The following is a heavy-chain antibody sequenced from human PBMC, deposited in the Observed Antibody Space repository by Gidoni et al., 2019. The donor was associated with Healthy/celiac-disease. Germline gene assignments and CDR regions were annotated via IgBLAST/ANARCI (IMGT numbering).Heavy chain of an antibody. D-gene: IGHD4-17*01. CDR3: AKPNPFTVTRGRAALDV. V-gene: IGHV3-23*01. J-gene: IGHJ6*02. CDR2: ISGSGGST. Sequence: EVQLLESGGGLVQHGGSLRLSCAASGFTFSSYAMSWVRQAPGKGLEWVSAISGSGGSTYYADSVKGRFTISRDNSKNTLYLQMNSLRAEDTAVYYCAKPNPFTVTRGRAALDVWGQGTTVTVSS. CDR1: GFTFSSYA.